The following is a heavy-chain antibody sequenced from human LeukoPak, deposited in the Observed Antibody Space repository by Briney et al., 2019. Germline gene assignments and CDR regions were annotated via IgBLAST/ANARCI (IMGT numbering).Heavy chain of an antibody. CDR2: IKQDGSEK. Sequence: GGSLRLSCAASGFTFSSYWMSWVRQAPGKGLEWVANIKQDGSEKYYVDSVKGRFTISRDNAKNSLYLQMNSLRAEDTAVYYCARARANYYDSSYDYWGQGTLVTVSS. J-gene: IGHJ4*02. CDR1: GFTFSSYW. V-gene: IGHV3-7*01. CDR3: ARARANYYDSSYDY. D-gene: IGHD3-22*01.